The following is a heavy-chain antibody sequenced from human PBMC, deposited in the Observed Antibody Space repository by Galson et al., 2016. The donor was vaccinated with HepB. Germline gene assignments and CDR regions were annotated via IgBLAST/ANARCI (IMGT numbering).Heavy chain of an antibody. CDR1: GGSISSYY. V-gene: IGHV4-59*01. J-gene: IGHJ4*02. D-gene: IGHD3-22*01. CDR2: IFYSGST. Sequence: SETLSLTCTVSGGSISSYYWSWIRQPPGKRLEWIGYIFYSGSTNYNPSLKSRATISVDTSKNQFSLRLRSVTAADTAVYYCARDRDSSSYYSLDYWGQGTLVTVSS. CDR3: ARDRDSSSYYSLDY.